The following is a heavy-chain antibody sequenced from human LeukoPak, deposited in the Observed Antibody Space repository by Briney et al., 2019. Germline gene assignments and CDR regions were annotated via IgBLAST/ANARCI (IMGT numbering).Heavy chain of an antibody. J-gene: IGHJ4*02. Sequence: PSETLSLTCTVSGGSISSYYWSWIRQPPGKGLEWIGYIYYSGSTNYNPSLKSRVTISVDTSKNQFSLKLSSVTAADTAVYYCARSESAVTTLPDYWGQGTLVTVSS. CDR1: GGSISSYY. CDR3: ARSESAVTTLPDY. V-gene: IGHV4-59*01. CDR2: IYYSGST. D-gene: IGHD4-23*01.